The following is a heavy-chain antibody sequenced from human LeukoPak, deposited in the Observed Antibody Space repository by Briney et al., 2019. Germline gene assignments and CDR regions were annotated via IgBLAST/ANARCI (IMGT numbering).Heavy chain of an antibody. CDR2: ITSSSSYM. CDR1: GFTFSSYN. J-gene: IGHJ6*03. D-gene: IGHD2-8*01. Sequence: GGSLRLSCAASGFTFSSYNMNWVRRTPGKGLEWVSSITSSSSYMFYADSVRGRFSISRDSSKNILYLQMNSLRAEDTAVYYCAKDRCSNGVGCYYYYMDVWGKGTTVTISS. V-gene: IGHV3-21*01. CDR3: AKDRCSNGVGCYYYYMDV.